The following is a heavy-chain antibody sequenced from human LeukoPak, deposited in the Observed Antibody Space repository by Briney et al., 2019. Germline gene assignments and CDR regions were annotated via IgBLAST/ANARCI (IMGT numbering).Heavy chain of an antibody. V-gene: IGHV3-69-1*01. CDR3: ARDREAFDI. Sequence: GGSLRLSCAASAFTFSNHWMHWVRQAPGKGLEWVSSISSSSYIYYADSVKGRFTISRDNAKNSLYLQMNSLRAEDTAVYYCARDREAFDIWGQGTMVTVSS. J-gene: IGHJ3*02. CDR2: ISSSSYI. CDR1: AFTFSNHW.